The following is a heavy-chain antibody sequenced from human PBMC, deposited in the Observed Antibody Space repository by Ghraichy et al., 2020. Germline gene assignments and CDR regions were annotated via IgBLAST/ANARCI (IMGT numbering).Heavy chain of an antibody. CDR1: GGSISSSSYY. V-gene: IGHV4-39*07. J-gene: IGHJ6*03. D-gene: IGHD3-3*01. Sequence: SETLSLTCTVSGGSISSSSYYWGWIRQPPGKGLEWIGSIYYSGSTYYNPSLKSRVTISVDTSKNQFSLKLSSVTAADTAVYYCAEGSRLRFLEWLRYYYYYMDVWGKGTTVTVSS. CDR3: AEGSRLRFLEWLRYYYYYMDV. CDR2: IYYSGST.